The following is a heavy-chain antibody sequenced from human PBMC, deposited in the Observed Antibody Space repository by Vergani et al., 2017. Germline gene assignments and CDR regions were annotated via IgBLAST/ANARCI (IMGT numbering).Heavy chain of an antibody. V-gene: IGHV3-30*19. J-gene: IGHJ6*03. CDR2: ISYDGSNK. D-gene: IGHD3-10*01. CDR3: ARDPWFENYYYYMDV. CDR1: GFTFSSYG. Sequence: QVQLVESGGGVVQPGGSLRLSCAASGFTFSSYGMHWVRQAPGKGLEWVAVISYDGSNKYYADSVKGRFTISRDNSKNTLYLQMNSLRAEDTAVYYCARDPWFENYYYYMDVWGKGTTVTVSS.